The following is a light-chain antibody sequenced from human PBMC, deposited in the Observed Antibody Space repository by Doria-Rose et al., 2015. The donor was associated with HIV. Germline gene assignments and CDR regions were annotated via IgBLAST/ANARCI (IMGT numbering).Light chain of an antibody. Sequence: DIRLTQSPSSLSAPVRDRVTITCRASQGIGDYLAWYQQKPGKVPNLLIYAASSRQSGVPSRFSGSGSGTDFALTISSLQPEDVATYYCQKYDSAPFTFGPGTKVDI. CDR3: QKYDSAPFT. CDR1: QGIGDY. V-gene: IGKV1-27*01. CDR2: AAS. J-gene: IGKJ3*01.